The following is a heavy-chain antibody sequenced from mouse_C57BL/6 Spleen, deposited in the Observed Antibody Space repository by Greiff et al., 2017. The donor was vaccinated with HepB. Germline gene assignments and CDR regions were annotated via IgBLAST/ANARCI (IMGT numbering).Heavy chain of an antibody. J-gene: IGHJ4*01. D-gene: IGHD2-3*01. CDR1: GFSLTSYG. CDR2: IWGVGST. V-gene: IGHV2-6*01. CDR3: ASGDGEGAMDY. Sequence: VKLVESGPGLVAPSQSLSITCTVSGFSLTSYGVDWVRQSPGKGLEWLGVIWGVGSTNYNSALKSRLSISKDNSKSQVFLKMNSLQTDDTAMYYCASGDGEGAMDYWGQGTSVTVSS.